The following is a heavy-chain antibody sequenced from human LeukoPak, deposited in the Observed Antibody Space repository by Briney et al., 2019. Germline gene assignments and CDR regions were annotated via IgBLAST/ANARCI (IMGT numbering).Heavy chain of an antibody. CDR3: AREVHGGGYDLW. J-gene: IGHJ4*02. D-gene: IGHD5-12*01. CDR2: ISSSSSYI. Sequence: GGSLRLSCAASGFTFSSYSMNWVRQAPGKGLEWVSSISSSSSYIYYADSVKGRFTISRDNAKNSLYLQMNSLRAEDTAVYYCAREVHGGGYDLWGGQGTLVAVSS. CDR1: GFTFSSYS. V-gene: IGHV3-21*01.